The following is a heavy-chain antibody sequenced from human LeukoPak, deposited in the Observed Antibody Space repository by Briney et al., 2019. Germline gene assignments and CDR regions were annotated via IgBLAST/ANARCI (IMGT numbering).Heavy chain of an antibody. CDR1: GGSISPYF. Sequence: SETLSLTCTVSGGSISPYFWSWIRQPAGQGLEWIGRIYNTVSTDFNPPLKSRLTMSVDTSKNEFSLRLTSVTSADTAVYFCARRDASGRHFDYWGQGMLVTVSS. CDR2: IYNTVST. CDR3: ARRDASGRHFDY. D-gene: IGHD3-10*01. V-gene: IGHV4-4*07. J-gene: IGHJ4*02.